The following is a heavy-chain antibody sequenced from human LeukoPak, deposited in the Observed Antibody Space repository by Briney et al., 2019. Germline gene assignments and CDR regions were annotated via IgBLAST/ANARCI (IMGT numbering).Heavy chain of an antibody. V-gene: IGHV1-69*05. D-gene: IGHD4-23*01. CDR3: ARGIGLFEGNSGRYYFDY. CDR2: IIPIFGTA. J-gene: IGHJ4*02. CDR1: GGTFSSYV. Sequence: SVKVSCKASGGTFSSYVISWVRQAPGQGLEWMGGIIPIFGTANYAQKFQGRVTITTDESTSTAYMELSSLRSEDTAVYYCARGIGLFEGNSGRYYFDYWGQGTLVTVSS.